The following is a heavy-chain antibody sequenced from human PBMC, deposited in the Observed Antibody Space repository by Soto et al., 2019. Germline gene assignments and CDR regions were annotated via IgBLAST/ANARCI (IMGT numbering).Heavy chain of an antibody. CDR1: GFTVSTNY. D-gene: IGHD2-15*01. CDR3: AKAPCSGGSCYMGY. V-gene: IGHV3-53*05. CDR2: LYGTFT. Sequence: GGSLRLSCAVSGFTVSTNYVSWVRQAPGKGLELVSVLYGTFTYYTDSVKGRFTISRDNAKNSLYLQMNSLRAEDTAFYYCAKAPCSGGSCYMGYWGQGTLVTVSS. J-gene: IGHJ4*02.